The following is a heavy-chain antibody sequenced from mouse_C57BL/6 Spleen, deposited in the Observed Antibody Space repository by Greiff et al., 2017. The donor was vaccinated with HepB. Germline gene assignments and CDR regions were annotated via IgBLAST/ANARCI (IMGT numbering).Heavy chain of an antibody. V-gene: IGHV5-4*03. D-gene: IGHD1-1*02. CDR2: ISDGGSYT. CDR1: GFTFSSYA. Sequence: EVNVVESGGGLVKPGGSLKLSCAASGFTFSSYAMSWVRQTPGKRLEWVATISDGGSYTYYPDNVKGRFTISRDNAKNNLYLQMSHLKSEDTAMYYCARGEIGVATNAMDYWGQGTSVTVSS. CDR3: ARGEIGVATNAMDY. J-gene: IGHJ4*01.